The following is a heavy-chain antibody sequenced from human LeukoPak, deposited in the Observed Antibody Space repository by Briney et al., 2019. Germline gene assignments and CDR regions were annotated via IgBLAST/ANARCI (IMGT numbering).Heavy chain of an antibody. CDR2: IYTSGST. V-gene: IGHV4-4*07. CDR3: ARGYCSSNSCYAGDY. CDR1: GGSISSYY. Sequence: SETLSLTCTVSGGSISSYYWSWIRQPAGKGLEWIGRIYTSGSTNYIPSLKSRVTMSVDTSKNQFSLKLTSVTAADTAVYYCARGYCSSNSCYAGDYWGQGTLVTVSS. J-gene: IGHJ4*02. D-gene: IGHD2-2*01.